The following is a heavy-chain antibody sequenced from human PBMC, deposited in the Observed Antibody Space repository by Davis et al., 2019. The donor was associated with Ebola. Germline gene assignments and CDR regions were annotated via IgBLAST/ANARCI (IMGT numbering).Heavy chain of an antibody. J-gene: IGHJ6*02. CDR1: GFTFSSYS. D-gene: IGHD6-13*01. CDR3: ARDAGTWETPKQLVRGQYYYYGMDV. V-gene: IGHV3-21*01. Sequence: GGSLRLSCAASGFTFSSYSMNWVRQAPGKGLEWVSSISSSSSYIYYADSVKGRFTISRDNAKNSLYLQMNSLRAEDTAVYYCARDAGTWETPKQLVRGQYYYYGMDVWGQGTTVTVSS. CDR2: ISSSSSYI.